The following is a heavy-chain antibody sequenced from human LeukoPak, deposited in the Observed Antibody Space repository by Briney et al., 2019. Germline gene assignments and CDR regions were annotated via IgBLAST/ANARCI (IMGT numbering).Heavy chain of an antibody. CDR1: GFAFTAYG. CDR2: IGPGPSRT. D-gene: IGHD3-3*01. J-gene: IGHJ4*02. Sequence: GGSLRLSCAASGFAFTAYGVNWVRHAPGEGLEWLSYIGPGPSRTYYADSARGRFVTSRDDAKSTLYLQMSSLRAEDAAVYYCARGYVTMAPGYGGPGTLVTVSS. CDR3: ARGYVTMAPGY. V-gene: IGHV3-21*01.